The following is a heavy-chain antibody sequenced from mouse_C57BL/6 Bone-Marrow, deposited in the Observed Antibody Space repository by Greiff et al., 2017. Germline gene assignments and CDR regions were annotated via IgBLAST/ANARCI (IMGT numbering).Heavy chain of an antibody. CDR1: GYTFTSYG. J-gene: IGHJ3*01. V-gene: IGHV1-81*01. Sequence: QVQLQQSGAELARPGASVKLSCKASGYTFTSYGISWVKQRTGQGLEWIGEIYPRSGNTYYTEKFKGKATLTADKSASTAYLELRSLTSEDAAVYFCARAGFYYGSRLFAYWGQGTLVTVSA. CDR2: IYPRSGNT. CDR3: ARAGFYYGSRLFAY. D-gene: IGHD1-1*01.